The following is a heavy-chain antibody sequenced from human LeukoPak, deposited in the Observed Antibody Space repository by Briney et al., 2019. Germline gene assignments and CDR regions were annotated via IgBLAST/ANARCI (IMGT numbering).Heavy chain of an antibody. Sequence: SETLSLTCAVYGGSFSGYYWSWIRQPPGKGLEWIGEINHSGNTNDNPSLKSRVTMSVDTSKNHFSLKLRSVTAADTAVYYCARATYYYDTRYWFDPWGQGTLVTVPS. D-gene: IGHD3-22*01. CDR3: ARATYYYDTRYWFDP. J-gene: IGHJ5*02. CDR1: GGSFSGYY. V-gene: IGHV4-34*01. CDR2: INHSGNT.